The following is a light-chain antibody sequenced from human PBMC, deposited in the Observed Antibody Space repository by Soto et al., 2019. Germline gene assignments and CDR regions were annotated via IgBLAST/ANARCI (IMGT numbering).Light chain of an antibody. V-gene: IGKV3-20*01. J-gene: IGKJ5*01. CDR3: QQYGSSPIT. CDR2: GAS. CDR1: QSVSSSY. Sequence: EIVLTQSPGTLSSSPGERATLSCRASQSVSSSYFAWYQQKPGQAPRLLIYGASSRATGIPVRFSGSGSGTEFTLTISRLEPEDFAVYYCQQYGSSPITFVQGTRLEIK.